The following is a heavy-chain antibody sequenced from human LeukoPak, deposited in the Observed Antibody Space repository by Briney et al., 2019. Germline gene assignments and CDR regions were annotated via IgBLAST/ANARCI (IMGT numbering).Heavy chain of an antibody. CDR3: ARASSGTQDAFDI. J-gene: IGHJ3*02. V-gene: IGHV3-21*01. CDR1: GFTFSSYS. Sequence: PGGSLRLSCAASGFTFSSYSMNWVRQAPGKGLEWVSSISYAGSVEGRFTISRDNAKNSVYLQMNSLRAEDTAVYYCARASSGTQDAFDIWGQGTMVTVSS. D-gene: IGHD1-26*01. CDR2: IS.